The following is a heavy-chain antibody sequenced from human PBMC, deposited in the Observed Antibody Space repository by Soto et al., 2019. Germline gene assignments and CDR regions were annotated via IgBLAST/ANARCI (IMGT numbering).Heavy chain of an antibody. CDR3: ARITMVRGVITLDY. J-gene: IGHJ4*02. CDR1: GFSLSNARMG. CDR2: IFSNDEK. Sequence: SGPTLVNPTETLTLTCTVSGFSLSNARMGVSWIRQPPGKALEWLAHIFSNDEKSYSTSLKSRLTISKDTSKSQVVLTMTNMDPVDTATYCCARITMVRGVITLDYWGQGTLVTAPQ. D-gene: IGHD3-10*01. V-gene: IGHV2-26*01.